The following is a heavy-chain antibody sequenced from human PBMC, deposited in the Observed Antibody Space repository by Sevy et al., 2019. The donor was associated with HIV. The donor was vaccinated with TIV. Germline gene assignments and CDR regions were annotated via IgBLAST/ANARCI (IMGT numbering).Heavy chain of an antibody. CDR1: GGSISGYY. CDR3: ARTAQFGVVDS. V-gene: IGHV4-4*07. J-gene: IGHJ4*02. CDR2: IYSSGSN. Sequence: SETLSLTCTVSGGSISGYYWSWIRQPAGKGLEWIGRIYSSGSNNYHPSHKSRVTMSVDTSKNQFSLKLSSVTAAATAVYYSARTAQFGVVDSWGQGTLVTVSS. D-gene: IGHD3-3*01.